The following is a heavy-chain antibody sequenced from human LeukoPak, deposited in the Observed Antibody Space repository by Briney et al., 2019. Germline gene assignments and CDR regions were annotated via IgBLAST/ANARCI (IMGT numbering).Heavy chain of an antibody. CDR3: ARGVNWIDP. CDR2: MYYSGST. CDR1: GGSISSSSYY. V-gene: IGHV4-39*07. J-gene: IGHJ5*02. D-gene: IGHD6-13*01. Sequence: KASETLSLTCTVSGGSISSSSYYWGWIRQPPGKGLEWIGSMYYSGSTHYNPSLKSRVTISLDTSKNQFSLKLSSVTAADTAVYYCARGVNWIDPWGQGTLVTVSS.